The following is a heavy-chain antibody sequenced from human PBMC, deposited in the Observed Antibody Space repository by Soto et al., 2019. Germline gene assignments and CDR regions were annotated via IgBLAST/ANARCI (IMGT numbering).Heavy chain of an antibody. D-gene: IGHD1-26*01. CDR3: AREWGGPARTRGGAPDL. CDR2: VWSGGISK. J-gene: IGHJ5*02. Sequence: QEQLVESGGGVVQPGTSLRLSCVTFGFTFGNYGIHWVRQAPGKGLEWVAVVWSGGISKYSTESVKGRLSLSRDNSESAVKQQMNSLRVEDTAVYYGAREWGGPARTRGGAPDLWGQGTLVTVSS. V-gene: IGHV3-33*01. CDR1: GFTFGNYG.